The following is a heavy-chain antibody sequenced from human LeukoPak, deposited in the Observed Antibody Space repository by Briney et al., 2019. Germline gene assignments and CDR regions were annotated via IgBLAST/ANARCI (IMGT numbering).Heavy chain of an antibody. V-gene: IGHV3-23*01. CDR2: IGGSNGIT. Sequence: GGSLILSCAASRFTFNSYAMSWVRQAPGKGLEWVSVIGGSNGITFYVGSVKGWFTISRDNSKDTLYLQMNSLRAEDTAVYYCARAPYDSSGLFDYWGQGTLVTVSS. D-gene: IGHD3-22*01. CDR1: RFTFNSYA. CDR3: ARAPYDSSGLFDY. J-gene: IGHJ4*02.